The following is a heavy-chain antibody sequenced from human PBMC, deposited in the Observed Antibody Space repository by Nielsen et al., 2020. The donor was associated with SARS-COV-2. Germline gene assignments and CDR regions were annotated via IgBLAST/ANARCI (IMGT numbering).Heavy chain of an antibody. J-gene: IGHJ6*02. Sequence: GGSLRLSCAASGFTFSHFAMNWVRQAPGKGLEWVSTIGVSGGGTYYADSLKGRFTISRDNSKNTLYLQMNSLGADDTAIYYCTRRVAGGTMDVWGQGTTVTVSS. CDR1: GFTFSHFA. CDR2: IGVSGGGT. CDR3: TRRVAGGTMDV. V-gene: IGHV3-23*01. D-gene: IGHD6-19*01.